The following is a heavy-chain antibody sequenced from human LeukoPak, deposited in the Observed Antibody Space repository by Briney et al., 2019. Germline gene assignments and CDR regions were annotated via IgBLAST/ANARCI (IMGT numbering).Heavy chain of an antibody. J-gene: IGHJ4*02. CDR1: GFTVSSNY. V-gene: IGHV3-53*01. CDR3: ASSVWFGGGFDY. Sequence: GGSLRLSCAASGFTVSSNYMSWVSQAPGKGLEWASVIYSGGSTSYADSVKGRFTISRDNSKNTLYLQMNSLRAEDTAVYYCASSVWFGGGFDYWGQGTLVTVSS. D-gene: IGHD3-10*01. CDR2: IYSGGST.